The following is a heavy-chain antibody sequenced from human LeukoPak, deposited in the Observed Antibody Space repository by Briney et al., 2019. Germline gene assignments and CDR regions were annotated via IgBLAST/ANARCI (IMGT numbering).Heavy chain of an antibody. CDR3: ARDYDFWSGYYLD. CDR1: GGSISSYY. V-gene: IGHV4-4*09. Sequence: SETLSLTCTVSGGSISSYYWSWIRQPPGKGLEWIGYIYTSGSTNYNPSLKSRVTISVDTSKNQFSLKLSSVTAADTAVYYCARDYDFWSGYYLDWGQGTLVTVSS. D-gene: IGHD3-3*01. J-gene: IGHJ4*02. CDR2: IYTSGST.